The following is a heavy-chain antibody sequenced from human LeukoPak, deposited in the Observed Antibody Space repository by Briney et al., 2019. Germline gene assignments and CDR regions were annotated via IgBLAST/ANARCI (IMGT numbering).Heavy chain of an antibody. V-gene: IGHV4-34*01. D-gene: IGHD3-16*02. Sequence: SETLSLTCAVYGGSFSGYYWSWIRQPPGKGLEWIGEINHSGSTNYNPSLKSRVTISVDTSKNQFSLKLSSVTAADTAVYYCARGIMITFGGVIDTPYYFDYWGQGTLVTVSS. J-gene: IGHJ4*02. CDR3: ARGIMITFGGVIDTPYYFDY. CDR1: GGSFSGYY. CDR2: INHSGST.